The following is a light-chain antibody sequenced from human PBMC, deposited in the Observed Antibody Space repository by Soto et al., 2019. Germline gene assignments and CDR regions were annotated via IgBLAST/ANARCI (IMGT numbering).Light chain of an antibody. Sequence: DIVMTQSPDSLAVSLGERATINCKSSQSVLYSSNNKNYLAWYQQKPGQPPKLLIYWASTRESGVPDRFSGSGSGTDFTLTISSLQAEDVAVYYCQQYYNTPMYTFGQGTKLESK. CDR3: QQYYNTPMYT. J-gene: IGKJ2*01. V-gene: IGKV4-1*01. CDR2: WAS. CDR1: QSVLYSSNNKNY.